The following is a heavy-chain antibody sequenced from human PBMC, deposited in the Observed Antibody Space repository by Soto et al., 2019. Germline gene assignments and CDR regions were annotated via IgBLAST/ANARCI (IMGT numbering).Heavy chain of an antibody. CDR1: GGSVNSGGYH. J-gene: IGHJ6*02. CDR2: IYYSGST. Sequence: QVQLQESGPGQVKPSQTLSLTCTVSGGSVNSGGYHWSWIRQHPGKGLEWIGDIYYSGSTYYNPSLTSRVTISIDTSTNPFSLHLSALTAADTAVYYCARAPIPNWNYYGMDVWGQGTTVTVSS. V-gene: IGHV4-31*03. CDR3: ARAPIPNWNYYGMDV. D-gene: IGHD1-1*01.